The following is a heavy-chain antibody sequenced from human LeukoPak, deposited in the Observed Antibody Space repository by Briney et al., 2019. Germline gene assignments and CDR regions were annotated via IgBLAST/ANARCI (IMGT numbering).Heavy chain of an antibody. CDR1: GLTFSSYW. J-gene: IGHJ3*01. CDR3: VTEYYNVSSASGSN. D-gene: IGHD3-22*01. CDR2: IKQDGSEK. V-gene: IGHV3-7*01. Sequence: PGGSLRLSCAASGLTFSSYWMSWVRQAPGKGLEWVANIKQDGSEKYYVDSVKARFTISRDNDKNTMSLQMNSLTAEDTAVYYCVTEYYNVSSASGSNWGQGTMVTVSS.